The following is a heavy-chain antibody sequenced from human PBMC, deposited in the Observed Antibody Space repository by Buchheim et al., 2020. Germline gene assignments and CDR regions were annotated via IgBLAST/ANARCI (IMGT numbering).Heavy chain of an antibody. CDR3: VKGDRNGWYLN. CDR2: VTGSGGGLSVRGGST. CDR1: GFTFSTYA. J-gene: IGHJ4*02. Sequence: EVQLLESGGGLVQPGGSLRLSCVASGFTFSTYAMSWVRQAPGKGPEWVSAVTGSGGGLSVRGGSTYYADSVKGRFTISRDNSKNTVYLEMNSLRADDTAVYYCVKGDRNGWYLNWGRGTL. V-gene: IGHV3-23*01. D-gene: IGHD6-19*01.